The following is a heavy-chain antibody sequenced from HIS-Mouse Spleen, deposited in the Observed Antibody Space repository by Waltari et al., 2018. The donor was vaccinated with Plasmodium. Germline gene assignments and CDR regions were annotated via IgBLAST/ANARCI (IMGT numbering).Heavy chain of an antibody. CDR2: INSDGSST. J-gene: IGHJ4*02. CDR1: GFTFSSYW. D-gene: IGHD5-18*01. V-gene: IGHV3-74*01. Sequence: EVQLVESGGGLVQPGGSLRLSCAASGFTFSSYWMHWVGQAPGKGLVLVSRINSDGSSTSYADSVKGRFTISRDNAKNTLYLQMNSLRAEDTAVYYCARDRKYSYGLGNWGQGTLVTVSS. CDR3: ARDRKYSYGLGN.